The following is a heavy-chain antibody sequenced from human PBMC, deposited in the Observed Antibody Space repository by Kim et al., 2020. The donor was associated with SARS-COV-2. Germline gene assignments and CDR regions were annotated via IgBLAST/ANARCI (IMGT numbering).Heavy chain of an antibody. Sequence: SETLTLTCTVSGASISSYYWSWIRQPAGKGLEWIGSIYNSGSTNYNPAPKSRVTMSVDTYKNQFFLQLSSVTVADTAAYYCARGGAYGDPDQFFHHWGQG. CDR2: IYNSGST. CDR1: GASISSYY. D-gene: IGHD4-17*01. V-gene: IGHV4-4*07. CDR3: ARGGAYGDPDQFFHH. J-gene: IGHJ1*01.